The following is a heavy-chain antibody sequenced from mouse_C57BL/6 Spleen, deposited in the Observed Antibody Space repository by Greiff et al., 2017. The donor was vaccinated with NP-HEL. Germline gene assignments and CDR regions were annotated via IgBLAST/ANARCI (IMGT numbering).Heavy chain of an antibody. CDR1: GYTFTSYW. CDR2: IYPGSGST. D-gene: IGHD2-1*01. V-gene: IGHV1-55*01. J-gene: IGHJ4*01. Sequence: QVQLQQPGAELVKPGASVKMSCKASGYTFTSYWLTWVKQRPGQGLEWIGDIYPGSGSTNYNEKFKSKATLTVDTSSSTAYMQLSSLTSEDSAVYYCAREEIGNHYAMDYWGQGTSVTVSS. CDR3: AREEIGNHYAMDY.